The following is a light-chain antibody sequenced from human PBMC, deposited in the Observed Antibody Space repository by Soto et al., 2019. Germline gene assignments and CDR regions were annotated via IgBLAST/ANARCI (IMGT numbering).Light chain of an antibody. J-gene: IGKJ1*01. CDR1: QSVLYSSNNKNY. V-gene: IGKV4-1*01. Sequence: DIVMTQSPDSLGVSLGERATINCKSSQSVLYSSNNKNYLAWYQQKPGQPPKLLIYWAFTRESGVPDRFSGSGSGTDFTLTISSLQAEDVAVYYCQQYYSTPLTFGQGTKVEIK. CDR2: WAF. CDR3: QQYYSTPLT.